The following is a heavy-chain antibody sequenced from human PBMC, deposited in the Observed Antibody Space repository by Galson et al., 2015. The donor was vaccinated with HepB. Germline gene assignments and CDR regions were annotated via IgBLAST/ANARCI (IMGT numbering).Heavy chain of an antibody. CDR3: ARPMVRGWGELWSTYYYYGMDV. J-gene: IGHJ6*02. CDR2: ISAYNGNT. D-gene: IGHD3-10*01. V-gene: IGHV1-18*04. Sequence: SVKVSCKASGYTFTSYGISWVRQAPGQGLEWMGWISAYNGNTNYAQKLQGRVTMTTDTSTSTAYMELRSLRSDDTAVYYCARPMVRGWGELWSTYYYYGMDVWGQGTTVTVSS. CDR1: GYTFTSYG.